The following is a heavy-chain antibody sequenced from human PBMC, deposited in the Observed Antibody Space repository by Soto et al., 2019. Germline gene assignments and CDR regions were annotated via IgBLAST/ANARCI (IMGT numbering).Heavy chain of an antibody. Sequence: EVQLVETGGGLIQPGGSLRLSCAASGFIFSTDYITWVRQAPGKGLEWVSIIYSGGSTYYTDSVKGRFTISRDNSKNTMYLQMNRLRAEDTAVYYCARGRGYVGMDVWGQGTTVTVSS. J-gene: IGHJ6*02. V-gene: IGHV3-53*02. D-gene: IGHD2-15*01. CDR3: ARGRGYVGMDV. CDR1: GFIFSTDY. CDR2: IYSGGST.